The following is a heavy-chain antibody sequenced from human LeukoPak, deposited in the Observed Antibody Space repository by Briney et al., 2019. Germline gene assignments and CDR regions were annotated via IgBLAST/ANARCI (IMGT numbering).Heavy chain of an antibody. CDR2: ISSNGGST. Sequence: GGSLRLSCAASGFTFSSYAMHWVRQAPGKGLEYVSAISSNGGSTYHANSVKGRFTISRDNSKNTLYLQMGSLRAEDMAVYYCASGSRGIAAYWGQGTLVTVSS. CDR3: ASGSRGIAAY. CDR1: GFTFSSYA. J-gene: IGHJ4*02. V-gene: IGHV3-64*01. D-gene: IGHD6-13*01.